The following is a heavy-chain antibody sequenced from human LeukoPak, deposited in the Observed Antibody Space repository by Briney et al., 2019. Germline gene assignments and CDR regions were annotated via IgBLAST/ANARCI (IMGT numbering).Heavy chain of an antibody. V-gene: IGHV3-23*01. CDR1: GFTFSSYG. Sequence: PGGSLRLSCAASGFTFSSYGMSWVRQAPGKGLEWVSAISGSGGSTYYADSVKGRFTISRDNSKNTLYLQMNSLRAEDTAVYYCARTREEYYYYYYMDVWGKGTTVTVSS. CDR2: ISGSGGST. CDR3: ARTREEYYYYYYMDV. J-gene: IGHJ6*03.